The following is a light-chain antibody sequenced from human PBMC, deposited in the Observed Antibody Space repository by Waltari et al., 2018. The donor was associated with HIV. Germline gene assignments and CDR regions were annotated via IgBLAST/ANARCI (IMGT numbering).Light chain of an antibody. CDR1: SFNIGNKH. Sequence: QSVLTQPPSVSAAPGQKVSISCPGSSFNIGNKHVAWYQQLPGTAPKLLIYDTHKRPSGIPDRFSGSKSGTSATLGITGLQTGDEAEYYCGTWDSSLSVVIFGGGTKLSVL. J-gene: IGLJ2*01. V-gene: IGLV1-51*01. CDR2: DTH. CDR3: GTWDSSLSVVI.